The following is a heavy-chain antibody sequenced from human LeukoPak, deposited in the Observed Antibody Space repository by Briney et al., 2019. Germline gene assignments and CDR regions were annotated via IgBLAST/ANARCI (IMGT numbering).Heavy chain of an antibody. V-gene: IGHV3-30*18. CDR2: ISYDGSNK. J-gene: IGHJ4*02. CDR3: AKDHDYYGSGSYQPLGY. Sequence: PGGSLRLSCAASGFTFSSYGMHWVRQAPGKGLEWVAVISYDGSNKYYADSVKGRFTISRDNSKNTLYLQMNSLRAEDTAVYYCAKDHDYYGSGSYQPLGYWGQGTLVTVSS. D-gene: IGHD3-10*01. CDR1: GFTFSSYG.